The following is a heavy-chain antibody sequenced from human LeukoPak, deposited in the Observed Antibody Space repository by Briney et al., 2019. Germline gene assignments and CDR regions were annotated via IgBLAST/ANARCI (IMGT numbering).Heavy chain of an antibody. J-gene: IGHJ4*02. D-gene: IGHD3-10*01. V-gene: IGHV1-2*02. CDR3: ARVYGDHYGSGVIDY. CDR2: INPNSGGT. Sequence: ASAKVSSKASGYTFTDYYMHWVRQAPGQGLEWMGWINPNSGGTNYAQKFQGRVTMTRDTSISTAYMELSRLRSDDTAVYYCARVYGDHYGSGVIDYWGQGTLVTISS. CDR1: GYTFTDYY.